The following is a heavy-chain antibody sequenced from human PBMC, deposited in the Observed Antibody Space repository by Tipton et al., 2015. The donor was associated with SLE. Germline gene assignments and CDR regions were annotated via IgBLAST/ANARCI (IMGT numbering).Heavy chain of an antibody. V-gene: IGHV4-59*01. J-gene: IGHJ6*03. CDR2: IYYSGST. Sequence: LRLSCTVSGGSISSYYWSWIRQPPGKGLEWIGYIYYSGSTNYNPSLKSRVTISVDTSKNQFSLKLSSVTAADTAVYYCARVPLYYYYYMDVWGKGTTVTASS. CDR3: ARVPLYYYYYMDV. CDR1: GGSISSYY.